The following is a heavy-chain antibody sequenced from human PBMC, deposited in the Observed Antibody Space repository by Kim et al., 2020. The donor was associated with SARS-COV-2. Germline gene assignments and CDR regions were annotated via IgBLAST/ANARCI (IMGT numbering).Heavy chain of an antibody. V-gene: IGHV1-69*01. D-gene: IGHD6-13*01. CDR3: ARDRGAAAATRWFDP. J-gene: IGHJ5*02. Sequence: QKFQGRVTITADESTSTAYMELSILRSEDTAVYYCARDRGAAAATRWFDPWGQGTLVTVSS.